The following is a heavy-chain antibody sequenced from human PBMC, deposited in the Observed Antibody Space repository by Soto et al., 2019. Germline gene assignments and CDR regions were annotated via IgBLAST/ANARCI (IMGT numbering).Heavy chain of an antibody. V-gene: IGHV3-66*01. Sequence: PGGSLRLSCAASGFTVSSNYMTWVRQAPGKGLEWVSVLYTGGNSNYADSARGRFTISRDNSKNTLYLQMNSLRAEDTAVYYCARARSHRYGYLWGQGTLDPVSS. J-gene: IGHJ5*02. CDR1: GFTVSSNY. CDR2: LYTGGNS. D-gene: IGHD5-18*01. CDR3: ARARSHRYGYL.